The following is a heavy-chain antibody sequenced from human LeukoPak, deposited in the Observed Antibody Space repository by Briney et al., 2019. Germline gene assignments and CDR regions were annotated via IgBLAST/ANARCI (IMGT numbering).Heavy chain of an antibody. D-gene: IGHD3-3*01. CDR3: ATIPRKGYDFWSAYYYYYMDV. CDR2: IIPIFGTA. CDR1: GGTFSSYA. J-gene: IGHJ6*03. Sequence: KVSCKASGGTFSSYAISWVRQAPGQGLEWMGGIIPIFGTANYAQKFQGRVTITADESTSTAYMELSSLRSEDTAVYYCATIPRKGYDFWSAYYYYYMDVWGKGTTVTVSS. V-gene: IGHV1-69*01.